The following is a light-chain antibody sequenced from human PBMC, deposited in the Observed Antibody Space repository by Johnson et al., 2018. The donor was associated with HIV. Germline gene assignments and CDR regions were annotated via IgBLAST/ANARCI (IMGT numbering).Light chain of an antibody. CDR2: ETN. V-gene: IGLV1-51*01. CDR1: SSNIGNNY. CDR3: GTSHSSLSAVV. J-gene: IGLJ1*01. Sequence: QSVLTQPPSVSAAPGQKVTISCSGSSSNIGNNYVSWYQQLPGTAPKLLIFETNKRPSAIPARFSGSKSGTSATLPITALQTRDEADYYCGTSHSSLSAVVFGTGTKVTVL.